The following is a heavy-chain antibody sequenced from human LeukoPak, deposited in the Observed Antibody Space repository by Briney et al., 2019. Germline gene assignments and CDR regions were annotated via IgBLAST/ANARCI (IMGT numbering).Heavy chain of an antibody. V-gene: IGHV3-7*01. D-gene: IGHD3-22*01. J-gene: IGHJ6*02. Sequence: GGSLRLSCAASGFTFSSYSMNWVRQAPGKGLEWVANIKQDGSEKYYVDSVKGRFTISRDNAKNSLYLQMNSLRAEDTAVNYCLRFYDGSGHAGMDVWGQGTTVTVSS. CDR2: IKQDGSEK. CDR1: GFTFSSYS. CDR3: LRFYDGSGHAGMDV.